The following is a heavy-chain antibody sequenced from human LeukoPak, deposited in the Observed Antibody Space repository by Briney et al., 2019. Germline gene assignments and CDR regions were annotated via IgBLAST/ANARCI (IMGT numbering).Heavy chain of an antibody. CDR1: GGSISSGSYY. CDR2: IYTSGST. D-gene: IGHD6-13*01. CDR3: ARDRRIAAAATGYYYGMDV. V-gene: IGHV4-61*02. J-gene: IGHJ6*02. Sequence: KASETLSLTCTVSGGSISSGSYYWSWIRQPAGQGLEWIVRIYTSGSTNYNPSLKSRVTISVDTSKNQFSLKLSSVTAADTAVYYCARDRRIAAAATGYYYGMDVWAQGTTVTVSS.